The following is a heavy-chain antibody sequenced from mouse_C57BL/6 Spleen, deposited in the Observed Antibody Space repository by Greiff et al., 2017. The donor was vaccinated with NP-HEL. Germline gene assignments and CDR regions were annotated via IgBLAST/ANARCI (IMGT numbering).Heavy chain of an antibody. V-gene: IGHV1-42*01. CDR1: GYSFTGYY. D-gene: IGHD3-3*01. CDR2: INPSTGGT. Sequence: VQLQQSGPELVKPGASVKISCKASGYSFTGYYMNWVKQSPEKSLEWIGEINPSTGGTTYNQKFKAKATLTVDKSSSTAYMQLKSLTSEDSAVYYCARARGWGFAYWGQGTLVTVSA. J-gene: IGHJ3*01. CDR3: ARARGWGFAY.